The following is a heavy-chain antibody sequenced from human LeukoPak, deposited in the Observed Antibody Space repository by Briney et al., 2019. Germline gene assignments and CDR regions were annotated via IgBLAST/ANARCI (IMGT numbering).Heavy chain of an antibody. D-gene: IGHD3-10*01. V-gene: IGHV4-30-2*01. CDR1: GGSISSGGYY. CDR3: ARQTFGVLYFDS. J-gene: IGHJ4*02. CDR2: IYHSGST. Sequence: SETLSLTCTVSGGSISSGGYYWSWIRRPPGKGLEWIGYIYHSGSTYYNPSLKSRVTISVDRSKNQFSLKLTSVTAADTAVYYCARQTFGVLYFDSWGQGTLAIVSS.